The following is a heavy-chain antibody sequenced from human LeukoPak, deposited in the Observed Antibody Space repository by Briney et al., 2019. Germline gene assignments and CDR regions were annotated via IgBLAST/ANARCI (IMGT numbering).Heavy chain of an antibody. CDR2: ISVSGNT. V-gene: IGHV3-23*01. D-gene: IGHD2-15*01. Sequence: GGSLRLSCAASGFTLSSYAMSWVRQGPGKGLEWVSAISVSGNTYHADSVKGRFTISRDSSKNTLYLQMNSLRAEDAAVYYCAKAPVTTCSGAYCSPFDYWGQGTLVTVSS. CDR1: GFTLSSYA. CDR3: AKAPVTTCSGAYCSPFDY. J-gene: IGHJ4*02.